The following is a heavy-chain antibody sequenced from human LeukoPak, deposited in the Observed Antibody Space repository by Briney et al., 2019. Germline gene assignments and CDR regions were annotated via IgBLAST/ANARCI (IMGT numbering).Heavy chain of an antibody. J-gene: IGHJ4*02. Sequence: ASVKVSCKVSGYTLTELSMHWVRQAPGKGLEWMGGFDPEDGETIYAQKFLGRVTMTEDTSTDTAYMELSSLRSEDTAVYYCATVYQLRFYFDYWGQGTLVTVSS. CDR2: FDPEDGET. CDR1: GYTLTELS. D-gene: IGHD3-3*01. CDR3: ATVYQLRFYFDY. V-gene: IGHV1-24*01.